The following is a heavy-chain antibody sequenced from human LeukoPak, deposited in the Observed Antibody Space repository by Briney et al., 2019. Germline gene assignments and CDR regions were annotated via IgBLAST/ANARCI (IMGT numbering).Heavy chain of an antibody. CDR2: ISGSGGST. V-gene: IGHV3-23*01. D-gene: IGHD5-24*01. CDR1: GFTFSSYA. CDR3: AKDLERWLQNDAFDI. J-gene: IGHJ3*02. Sequence: GGSLRLSCAASGFTFSSYAMSWVRQAPGKGLEWVSAISGSGGSTYYADSVKGRFTISRDNSKNTLYLQMDSLRAEDTAVYYCAKDLERWLQNDAFDIWGQGTMVTVSS.